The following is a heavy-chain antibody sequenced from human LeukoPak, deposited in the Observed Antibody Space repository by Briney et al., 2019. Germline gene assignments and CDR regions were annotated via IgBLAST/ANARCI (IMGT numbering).Heavy chain of an antibody. V-gene: IGHV4-34*01. CDR3: ARVRGAGTGLYYYYYGMDV. CDR2: INHSGST. CDR1: GGSFSGYY. J-gene: IGHJ6*02. D-gene: IGHD6-19*01. Sequence: KPSETLSLTCAVYGGSFSGYYWSWIRQPPGKGLEWIGEINHSGSTNYNPSLKSRVTISVDTSKNQFSLKLSSVTAADTAVYYCARVRGAGTGLYYYYYGMDVWGQGTTVTVSS.